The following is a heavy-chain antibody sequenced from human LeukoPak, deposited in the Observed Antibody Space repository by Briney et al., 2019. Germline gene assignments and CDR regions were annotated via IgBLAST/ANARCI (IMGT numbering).Heavy chain of an antibody. D-gene: IGHD3-10*01. CDR2: INPNSGGT. J-gene: IGHJ4*02. V-gene: IGHV1-2*02. Sequence: GASVKVSCKASGYTFTGYYMHWVRQAPGQGLEWMGWINPNSGGTNYAQKFQGGVTMTRDTSISTAYMELSRLRSDDTAVYYCARSTAYGSGSYYYWGQGTLVTVSS. CDR1: GYTFTGYY. CDR3: ARSTAYGSGSYYY.